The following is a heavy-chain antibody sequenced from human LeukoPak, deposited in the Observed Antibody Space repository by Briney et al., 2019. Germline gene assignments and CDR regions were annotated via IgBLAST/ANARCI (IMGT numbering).Heavy chain of an antibody. CDR2: IYSGGSR. J-gene: IGHJ1*01. V-gene: IGHV3-53*01. CDR3: ASGPDGDRYFQH. CDR1: GFTVSSNY. D-gene: IGHD4-17*01. Sequence: GGSLRLSCAASGFTVSSNYMSWVRQAPGKGLEWVSVIYSGGSRYYADSVKGRFTISRDNSKNTMYLQMNSLRAEDTAVYYCASGPDGDRYFQHWGQGTLVTVSS.